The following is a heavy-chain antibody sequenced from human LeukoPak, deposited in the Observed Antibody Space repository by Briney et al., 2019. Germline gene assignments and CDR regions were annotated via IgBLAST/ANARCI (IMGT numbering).Heavy chain of an antibody. CDR3: AREDPQTTVPGGMDV. D-gene: IGHD4-17*01. CDR1: GGSISYYY. Sequence: SETQSLTCTISGGSISYYYWSWIPQSPGKGLEWIGYIYYSGTTNYNPSLKGRVTLSVDTSKNQFSLQLRSVTAADTAVDYCAREDPQTTVPGGMDVWGQGTTVTVSS. V-gene: IGHV4-59*12. CDR2: IYYSGTT. J-gene: IGHJ6*02.